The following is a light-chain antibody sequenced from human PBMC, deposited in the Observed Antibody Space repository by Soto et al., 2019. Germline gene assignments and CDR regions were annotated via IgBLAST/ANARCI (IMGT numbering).Light chain of an antibody. Sequence: EIVLTQSPATLSLSPGERATLSCRASQSVSSYLAWYQQKPGQAPRLLIYDTSKRATGIPARFSGSGSGTDFTLTVSSLEPEDFAVYYCQQRTNWPRSFTFGPGTKVDIK. J-gene: IGKJ3*01. CDR1: QSVSSY. CDR2: DTS. V-gene: IGKV3-11*01. CDR3: QQRTNWPRSFT.